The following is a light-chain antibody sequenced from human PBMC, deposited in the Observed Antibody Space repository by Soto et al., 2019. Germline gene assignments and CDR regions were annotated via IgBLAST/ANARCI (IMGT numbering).Light chain of an antibody. V-gene: IGKV3-11*01. CDR3: QQRSNWTGN. CDR1: QTITTY. Sequence: EIVLTQSPATLSLSPGERATLSCRASQTITTYLAWYQQKPGQPPRLLIYGASNRATGTPARFSGSGSGTDFTLTISNLEPEDFAVYYCQQRSNWTGNFGQGKRL. CDR2: GAS. J-gene: IGKJ5*01.